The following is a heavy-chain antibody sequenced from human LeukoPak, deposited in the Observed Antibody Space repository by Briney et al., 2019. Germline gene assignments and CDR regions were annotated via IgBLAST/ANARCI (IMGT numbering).Heavy chain of an antibody. CDR2: INPNTGGT. Sequence: GASVKVSCKASGYTFTDYYFHWVRQVPGQGLECMGWINPNTGGTNYPQKFQGRVTMTRDTYISTAYMELTSLRSDDTAVYYCARDLGGSTGAPWYYFDYWGQGTLVTVSS. J-gene: IGHJ4*01. V-gene: IGHV1-2*02. D-gene: IGHD2-2*01. CDR3: ARDLGGSTGAPWYYFDY. CDR1: GYTFTDYY.